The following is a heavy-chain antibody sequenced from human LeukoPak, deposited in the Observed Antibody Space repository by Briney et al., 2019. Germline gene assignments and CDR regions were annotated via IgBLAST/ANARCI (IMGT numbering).Heavy chain of an antibody. J-gene: IGHJ4*02. Sequence: GASVKASCKASGYTFTSFDFNWVRQATGQGLEWMGWMKSNNGHTGYAQKFQGRVTMTRDTSISTAYMELSSLTFEDTAVYYCARGPPNWGMVGYWGQGTLVTVSS. CDR1: GYTFTSFD. CDR3: ARGPPNWGMVGY. V-gene: IGHV1-8*01. CDR2: MKSNNGHT. D-gene: IGHD7-27*01.